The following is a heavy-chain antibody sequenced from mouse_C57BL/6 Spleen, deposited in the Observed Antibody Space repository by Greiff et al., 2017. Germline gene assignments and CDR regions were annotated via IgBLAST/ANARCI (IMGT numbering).Heavy chain of an antibody. CDR1: GFTFSDYY. J-gene: IGHJ4*01. D-gene: IGHD2-5*01. Sequence: EVKLVDSEGGLVQPGSSMKLSCTASGFTFSDYYMAWVRQVPEKGLEWVANINYDGSSTYYLDSLKSRFIISRDNAKNILYLQMSSLKSEDTATYYCARGEAYYSNYGAMDYWGQGTSVTVSS. CDR3: ARGEAYYSNYGAMDY. V-gene: IGHV5-16*01. CDR2: INYDGSST.